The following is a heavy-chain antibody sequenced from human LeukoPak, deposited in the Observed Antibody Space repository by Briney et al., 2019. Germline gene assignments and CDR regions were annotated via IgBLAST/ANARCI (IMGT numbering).Heavy chain of an antibody. D-gene: IGHD1-26*01. CDR3: AKAAKWTRGHIDY. CDR2: VSGSGGNT. Sequence: GGSLRLSCGASGFTLGSYAMTWVRQAPGKGLEWVSTVSGSGGNTYYADSVKGRFIISRDDSNNTLYLQMNSVRADDTAIYHCAKAAKWTRGHIDYWGQGILVTVSS. CDR1: GFTLGSYA. V-gene: IGHV3-23*01. J-gene: IGHJ4*02.